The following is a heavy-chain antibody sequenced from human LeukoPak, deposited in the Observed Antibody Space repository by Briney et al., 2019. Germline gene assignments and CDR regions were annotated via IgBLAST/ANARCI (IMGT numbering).Heavy chain of an antibody. CDR1: GFTFSNAW. Sequence: GGSLRLSCAASGFTFSNAWMSWVCQAPGKGLEWVGRIKSKTDGGTTDYAAPVKGRFTISRDDSKNTLYLQMNSLKTEDTAVYYCTTDRERYFDWSSPYYFDYWGQGTLVTVSS. J-gene: IGHJ4*02. D-gene: IGHD3-9*01. V-gene: IGHV3-15*01. CDR3: TTDRERYFDWSSPYYFDY. CDR2: IKSKTDGGTT.